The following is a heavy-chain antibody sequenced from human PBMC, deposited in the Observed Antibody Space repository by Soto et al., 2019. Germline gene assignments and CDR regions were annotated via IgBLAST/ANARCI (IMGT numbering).Heavy chain of an antibody. V-gene: IGHV5-51*01. J-gene: IGHJ6*02. D-gene: IGHD5-18*01. CDR3: ARHLTGYSYGRTTYHYYGMDV. Sequence: PGESLRISCTGSGYSFTNYWIGWVRQMPGKGLEWMVIIYPSDSDTRYSPSFQGQVTISADKSISTAYLQWSSLKASDSAMYYCARHLTGYSYGRTTYHYYGMDVWGQGTTVTVSS. CDR2: IYPSDSDT. CDR1: GYSFTNYW.